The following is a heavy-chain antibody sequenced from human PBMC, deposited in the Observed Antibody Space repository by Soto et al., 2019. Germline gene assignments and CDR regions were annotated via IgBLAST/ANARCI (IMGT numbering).Heavy chain of an antibody. D-gene: IGHD6-19*01. V-gene: IGHV3-23*01. CDR1: GFTFSTYA. J-gene: IGHJ4*02. Sequence: EVQLLESGGGLVQPGGSLRLSCAAYGFTFSTYAMSWVRQAPGKGLEWVSGISASGGSTYYADSVRGRFTISRDNSKNTLYVEMNSLRTDDMDVYHCAKGHAVVAGTTDCSGQGTLVTVSS. CDR2: ISASGGST. CDR3: AKGHAVVAGTTDC.